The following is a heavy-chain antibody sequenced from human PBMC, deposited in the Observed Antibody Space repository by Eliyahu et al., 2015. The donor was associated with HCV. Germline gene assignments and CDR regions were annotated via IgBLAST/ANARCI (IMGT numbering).Heavy chain of an antibody. CDR3: ARHPLASYQPLLGAFDI. D-gene: IGHD2-2*01. CDR1: YGSVSSGSDY. J-gene: IGHJ3*02. CDR2: VYYTGST. Sequence: QVQLQESGPGLVKPSETLSLTCTVSYGSVSSGSDYWGWVRRPPGKGLEWIGSVYYTGSTYYNPSLRSRVTISVDTSRDQSSLNLGSVTAADTAVYFCARHPLASYQPLLGAFDIWGQGTMVTVSS. V-gene: IGHV4-39*01.